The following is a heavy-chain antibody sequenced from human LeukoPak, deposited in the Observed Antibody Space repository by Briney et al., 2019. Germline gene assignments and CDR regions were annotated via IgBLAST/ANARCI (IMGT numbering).Heavy chain of an antibody. J-gene: IGHJ5*02. V-gene: IGHV4-39*01. D-gene: IGHD6-19*01. CDR3: AAEYSSGSSWFDP. Sequence: SETLSLTCTVSGDSINSSNYYWLWIRQPPGKGLEWIGSIYYSGSTYYNPSLKSRVTISVDTSKNQFSLKLSSVTAADTAVYYCAAEYSSGSSWFDPWGQGTLVTVSS. CDR1: GDSINSSNYY. CDR2: IYYSGST.